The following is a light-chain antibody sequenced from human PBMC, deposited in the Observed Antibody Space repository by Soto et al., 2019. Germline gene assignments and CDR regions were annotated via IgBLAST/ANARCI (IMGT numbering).Light chain of an antibody. CDR2: AAS. CDR1: QDINNY. J-gene: IGKJ5*01. Sequence: DIQMPQSPYSLSASVGDRVTITCQASQDINNYLNWYQQKPGKAPKLLIYAASSLQSGVPSRFSGSGSGTDFTLTISSLQPEDFATYYCQQSYSTLLITFGQGTRLEIK. CDR3: QQSYSTLLIT. V-gene: IGKV1-39*01.